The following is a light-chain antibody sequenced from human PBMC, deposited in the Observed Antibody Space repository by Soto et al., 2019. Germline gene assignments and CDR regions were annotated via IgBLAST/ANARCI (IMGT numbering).Light chain of an antibody. J-gene: IGLJ1*01. CDR3: RLYPSSSPFV. V-gene: IGLV2-18*01. CDR2: EVS. CDR1: SSDIGSYNR. Sequence: QSALTQPPSVSGSPGQSVTISCTGTSSDIGSYNRVSWYQQPPVTAPKLMIYEVSNRPSGVPDRFSGSKSGNTASLTISGLQAEDEADYYCRLYPSSSPFVFGTGTTLTAL.